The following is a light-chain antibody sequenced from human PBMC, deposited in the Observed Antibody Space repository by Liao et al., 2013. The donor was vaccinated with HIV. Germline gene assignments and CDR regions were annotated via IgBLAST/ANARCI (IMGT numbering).Light chain of an antibody. Sequence: SYELTQPSSLSVAPGKTARMTCGGNSIGSKSVHWYQQKPGQAPVLVIYYDSDRPSGIPERFSGSHSGNTATLTISRVEAGDEADYYCQVWDSNSVQPNLVFGGGTKLTVI. CDR3: QVWDSNSVQPNLV. CDR1: SIGSKS. V-gene: IGLV3-21*01. J-gene: IGLJ3*02. CDR2: YDS.